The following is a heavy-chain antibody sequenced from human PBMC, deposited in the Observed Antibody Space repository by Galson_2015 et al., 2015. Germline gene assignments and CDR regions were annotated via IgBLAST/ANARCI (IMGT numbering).Heavy chain of an antibody. CDR2: ISNSGTTI. CDR1: GFTFSSYR. CDR3: ASFDYDYRAFDL. D-gene: IGHD5-12*01. Sequence: SLRLSCAASGFTFSSYRMNWVRQAPGKGLEWLSYISNSGTTISYADSAKGRFTISRDNAKNSLYLQMNSLRAEDTAVYYCASFDYDYRAFDLWGQGTLVSVSS. V-gene: IGHV3-48*03. J-gene: IGHJ3*01.